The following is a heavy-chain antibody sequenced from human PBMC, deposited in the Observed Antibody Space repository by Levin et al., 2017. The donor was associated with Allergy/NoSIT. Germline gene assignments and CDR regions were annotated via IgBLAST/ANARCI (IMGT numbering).Heavy chain of an antibody. CDR1: SGSMNTYY. J-gene: IGHJ3*01. V-gene: IGHV4-59*08. D-gene: IGHD3-9*01. CDR2: IDYSGGS. CDR3: ARHGGYDVLTGHFLCAFDV. Sequence: SETLSLTCTVSSGSMNTYYWSWIRQPPGKGLEWIGYIDYSGGSNYNPSLKSRVTLSEDTSKNQFSLKLTSVTAADTAIYYCARHGGYDVLTGHFLCAFDVWGQGTMVTVSS.